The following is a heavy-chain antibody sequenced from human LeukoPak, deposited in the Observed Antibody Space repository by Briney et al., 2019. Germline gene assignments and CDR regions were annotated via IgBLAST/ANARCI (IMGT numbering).Heavy chain of an antibody. CDR3: ARDLGQYYDTSDNWFDP. J-gene: IGHJ5*02. CDR2: INSDGSST. Sequence: GGSLRLSCAASGFTLSSYWMHWVRQDPGMGLVWVSRINSDGSSTTYADSVKGRFTISRDNAKNTLNLQMNSLRAEDTAVYYCARDLGQYYDTSDNWFDPWGQGTLVTVSS. CDR1: GFTLSSYW. D-gene: IGHD3-22*01. V-gene: IGHV3-74*01.